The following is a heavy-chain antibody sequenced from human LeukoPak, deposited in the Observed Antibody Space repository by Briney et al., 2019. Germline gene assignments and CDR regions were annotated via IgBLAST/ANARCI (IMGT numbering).Heavy chain of an antibody. CDR2: ISYDGSNK. J-gene: IGHJ4*02. Sequence: GGSLRLSCAASGFTFSSYAMHWVRQAPGKGLEWVAVISYDGSNKYYADSVKGRFTIPRDNSKNTLYLQMNSLRAEDTAVYYCARDPYSNYYFDYWGQGTLVTVSS. CDR1: GFTFSSYA. CDR3: ARDPYSNYYFDY. D-gene: IGHD4-11*01. V-gene: IGHV3-30-3*01.